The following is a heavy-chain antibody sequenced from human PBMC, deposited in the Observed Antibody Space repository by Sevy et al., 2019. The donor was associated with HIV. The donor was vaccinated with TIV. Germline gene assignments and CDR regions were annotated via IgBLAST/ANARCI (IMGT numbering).Heavy chain of an antibody. V-gene: IGHV3-23*01. D-gene: IGHD3-3*01. CDR2: MSGSGGST. Sequence: GGSLRLSCAGSGFTFSTYAMNWVRQAPGKGLEWVSGMSGSGGSTYYGDAVKGRFTISRDNSKKKLYLQMNSLRGEDMAVYYCAREMALITRNIDYWGQGTLVTVSS. CDR3: AREMALITRNIDY. J-gene: IGHJ4*02. CDR1: GFTFSTYA.